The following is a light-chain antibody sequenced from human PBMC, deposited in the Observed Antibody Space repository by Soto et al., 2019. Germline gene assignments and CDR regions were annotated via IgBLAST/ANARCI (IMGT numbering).Light chain of an antibody. CDR3: KQGLQGPFT. CDR2: LGS. J-gene: IGKJ5*01. CDR1: QSLLQTNGYNC. V-gene: IGKV2-28*01. Sequence: VLTQSPLSLPVTPGEPASISCRSSQSLLQTNGYNCLDWYLQKPGQSPQLLIFLGSNRASGVPDRFSGSGSGTDFTLKISKVEAEDVGVYYCKQGLQGPFTFGEGTGLEIK.